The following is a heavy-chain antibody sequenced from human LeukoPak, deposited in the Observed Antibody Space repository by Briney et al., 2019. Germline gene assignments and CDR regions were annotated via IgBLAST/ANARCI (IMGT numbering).Heavy chain of an antibody. CDR2: ISAYTGNT. CDR3: ARVATDVSYYYYYYMDV. J-gene: IGHJ6*03. CDR1: GHTFTSYG. D-gene: IGHD5-12*01. Sequence: ASVKVSCKASGHTFTSYGISWVRQAPGQGLEWMGWISAYTGNTNYAQKLQGRVSMTTDTSTSTAYMELRSLRSDDTAVYYCARVATDVSYYYYYYMDVWGKGTTVTVSS. V-gene: IGHV1-18*01.